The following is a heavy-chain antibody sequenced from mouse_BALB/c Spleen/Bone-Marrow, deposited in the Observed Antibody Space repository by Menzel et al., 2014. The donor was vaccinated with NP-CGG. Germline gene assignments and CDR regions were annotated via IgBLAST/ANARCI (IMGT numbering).Heavy chain of an antibody. J-gene: IGHJ2*01. Sequence: LQQSGSELVRPGASVKLSCKASGYTFTSYWMHWVKQRHGQGLEWIGNIYPGSGSTNYDEKFKSKGTLTVDTSSSTAYMHLSSLTSEDSAVYYCTSEGWLRYLDYWGQGTTLTVSS. V-gene: IGHV1S22*01. CDR2: IYPGSGST. CDR1: GYTFTSYW. CDR3: TSEGWLRYLDY. D-gene: IGHD2-2*01.